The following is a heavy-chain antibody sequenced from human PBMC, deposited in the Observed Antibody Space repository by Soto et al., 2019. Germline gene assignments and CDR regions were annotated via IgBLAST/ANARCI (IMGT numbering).Heavy chain of an antibody. V-gene: IGHV3-9*01. J-gene: IGHJ3*02. CDR1: GFTFHDYA. CDR2: ISWNSGSI. D-gene: IGHD6-13*01. CDR3: AKGRAGSAAGISAFDI. Sequence: EVQLVESGGGLVQPGRSLRLSCAASGFTFHDYAMHWVRQPPGKGLEWVSGISWNSGSIGYADSVKGRFTISRDNAKNSLYLQMNSLRAEDTALYYCAKGRAGSAAGISAFDIWGQGTMVTVSS.